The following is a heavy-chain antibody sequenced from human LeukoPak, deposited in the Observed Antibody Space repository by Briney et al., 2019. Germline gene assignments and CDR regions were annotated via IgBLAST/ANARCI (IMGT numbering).Heavy chain of an antibody. Sequence: GASVKVSCKASGYTFTGYYMRWVRQAPGQGLEWMGWINPNSGGTNYAQKFQGGVTMTRDTSISTAYMELSRLRSDDTAVYYCARGLTYYDFWSGYDYWGQGTLVTVSS. J-gene: IGHJ4*02. CDR3: ARGLTYYDFWSGYDY. CDR2: INPNSGGT. CDR1: GYTFTGYY. V-gene: IGHV1-2*02. D-gene: IGHD3-3*01.